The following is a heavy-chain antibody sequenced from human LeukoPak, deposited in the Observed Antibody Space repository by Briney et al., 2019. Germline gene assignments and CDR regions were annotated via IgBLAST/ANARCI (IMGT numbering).Heavy chain of an antibody. D-gene: IGHD5-18*01. V-gene: IGHV4-39*07. CDR3: ARSRGTTMVTRFDY. CDR2: IYYSGST. CDR1: GGSISSSSYY. Sequence: ASETLSLTCTVSGGSISSSSYYWGWFRQPPGKGLEWIGSIYYSGSTNYNPSLKSRVTMSVDTSKYQFSVKLSSVTAADTAVYYCARSRGTTMVTRFDYWGQGTLVTVSS. J-gene: IGHJ4*02.